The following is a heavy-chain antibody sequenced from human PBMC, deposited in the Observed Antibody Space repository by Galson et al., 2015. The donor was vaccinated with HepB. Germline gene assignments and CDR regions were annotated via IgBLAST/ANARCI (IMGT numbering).Heavy chain of an antibody. CDR2: IDPNDSDI. V-gene: IGHV5-51*01. D-gene: IGHD3-10*01. Sequence: SGAEVKKPGESLKISCKGSGYSFTNYWIGWVRQMPGKGLEWMGIIDPNDSDIRYSPSFQGQVTISADKSISTAYLQVSSLKASDPAMYYCARPSHDGSGSYWDPFDSWGQGTLVTVSS. CDR3: ARPSHDGSGSYWDPFDS. J-gene: IGHJ5*01. CDR1: GYSFTNYW.